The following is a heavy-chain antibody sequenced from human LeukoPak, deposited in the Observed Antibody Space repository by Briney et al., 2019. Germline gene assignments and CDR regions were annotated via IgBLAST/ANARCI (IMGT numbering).Heavy chain of an antibody. CDR3: ARLSEITMVRGIKKHYYYYMDV. CDR1: GGSFSGYY. CDR2: INHSGST. Sequence: SETLSLTCAVYGGSFSGYYWSWIRQPPGKGLEWIGEINHSGSTNYNPSLKSRVTISVDTSKNQFSLKLSSVTAADTAVYYCARLSEITMVRGIKKHYYYYMDVWGKGTTVTISS. J-gene: IGHJ6*03. V-gene: IGHV4-34*01. D-gene: IGHD3-10*01.